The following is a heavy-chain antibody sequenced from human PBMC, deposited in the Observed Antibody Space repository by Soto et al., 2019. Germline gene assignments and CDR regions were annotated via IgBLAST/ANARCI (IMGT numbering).Heavy chain of an antibody. V-gene: IGHV6-1*01. CDR3: ARDTEEYSSSHGMDV. D-gene: IGHD6-6*01. CDR2: TYYRSKWYN. J-gene: IGHJ6*02. Sequence: QTLSLPCAISGDSVSSNSAACNWIRHSPSRGLEWLGRTYYRSKWYNDYAVSVKSRITINPDTSKNQFSLQLNSVTPEDTAVYYCARDTEEYSSSHGMDVWGQGTTVTVS. CDR1: GDSVSSNSAA.